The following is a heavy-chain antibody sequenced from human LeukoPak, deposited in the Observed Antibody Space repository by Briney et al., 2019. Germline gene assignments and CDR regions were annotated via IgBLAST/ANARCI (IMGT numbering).Heavy chain of an antibody. J-gene: IGHJ4*02. CDR2: ISYDGSNK. CDR1: GFTFSSYA. Sequence: GGSLRLSCAASGFTFSSYAMHWVRQAPGKGLEWVAVISYDGSNKYYADSVKGRFTISRDNSKNTLYLQMNSLRAEDTAVYYCARPPSPLIAAAAHGGYFDYWGQGTLVTVSS. V-gene: IGHV3-30-3*01. CDR3: ARPPSPLIAAAAHGGYFDY. D-gene: IGHD6-13*01.